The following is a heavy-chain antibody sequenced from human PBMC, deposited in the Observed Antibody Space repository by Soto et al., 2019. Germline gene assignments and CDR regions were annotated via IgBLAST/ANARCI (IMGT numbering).Heavy chain of an antibody. D-gene: IGHD5-12*01. CDR3: ATSIVGTIYWFDT. Sequence: TSETLSLTCTVSGCSVSSGSYYWGWIRQPPGKGLEWIASISYSGSTNSNPSLKSRVTISVDTSKNQFSLKLSSVTAAETAVYYCATSIVGTIYWFDTWGQGTLVTVSS. CDR2: ISYSGST. CDR1: GCSVSSGSYY. J-gene: IGHJ5*02. V-gene: IGHV4-61*01.